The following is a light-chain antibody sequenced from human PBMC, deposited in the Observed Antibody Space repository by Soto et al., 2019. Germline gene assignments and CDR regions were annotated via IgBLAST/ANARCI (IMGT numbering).Light chain of an antibody. CDR1: QSININY. Sequence: EIVLTQSPGTLSLSPGERATLSCRASQSININYLAWYQQKPGQSPRLLMYGASSRATGIPDRFSGSGSGTDFTLTISRLEPEDFPMYYCQQYDNSPRTLGQGTTVEI. J-gene: IGKJ1*01. V-gene: IGKV3-20*01. CDR3: QQYDNSPRT. CDR2: GAS.